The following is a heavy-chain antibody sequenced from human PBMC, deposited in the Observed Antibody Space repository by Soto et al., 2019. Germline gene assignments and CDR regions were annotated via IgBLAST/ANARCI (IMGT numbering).Heavy chain of an antibody. V-gene: IGHV3-23*01. CDR1: GFTFSTYA. CDR2: ISGSGGST. Sequence: EVQLLESGGGLVQPGGSLRLSCAASGFTFSTYAMSWVRQAPGKGLVWVSAISGSGGSTFYADSVKGRFTISRDNSMNTLFLQMNGPRTEDTAVYYCAHPRGFGVFYAYDIWGQGTMVTVSS. CDR3: AHPRGFGVFYAYDI. J-gene: IGHJ3*02. D-gene: IGHD3-10*01.